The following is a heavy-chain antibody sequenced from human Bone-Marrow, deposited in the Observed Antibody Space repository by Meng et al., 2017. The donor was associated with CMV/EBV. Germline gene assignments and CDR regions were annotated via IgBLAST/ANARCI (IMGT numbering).Heavy chain of an antibody. D-gene: IGHD1-26*01. V-gene: IGHV3-30-3*01. J-gene: IGHJ3*02. CDR1: GFTFSSYA. CDR3: ARSTGGGSYSAFDI. Sequence: GGSLRLSCAASGFTFSSYAMHWVRQAPGKGLEWVAVISYDGSNKYYADSVKGRFTISRDNSKNTRYLQMNSLRAEDTAVYYCARSTGGGSYSAFDIWGQGTMVTV. CDR2: ISYDGSNK.